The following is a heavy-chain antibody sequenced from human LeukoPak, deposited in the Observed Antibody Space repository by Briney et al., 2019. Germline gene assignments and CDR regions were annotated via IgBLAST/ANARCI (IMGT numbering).Heavy chain of an antibody. CDR2: INPNSGGT. CDR3: ATDYYDSSGYRDY. V-gene: IGHV1-2*02. D-gene: IGHD3-22*01. CDR1: GYTFTGYY. J-gene: IGHJ4*02. Sequence: ASVKVSCKASGYTFTGYYMHWVRQAPGQGLEWMGWINPNSGGTNYAQKFQGRVTMTRDTSISTAYMELSRLRSDDTAVFYCATDYYDSSGYRDYWGQGTLVTVSS.